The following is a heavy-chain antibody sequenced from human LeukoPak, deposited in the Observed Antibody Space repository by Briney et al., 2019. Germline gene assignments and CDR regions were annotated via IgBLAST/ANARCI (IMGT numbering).Heavy chain of an antibody. V-gene: IGHV1-46*01. CDR2: INPSGGST. CDR3: ARDLTSNVAVTEYYYYAMDV. D-gene: IGHD6-19*01. Sequence: GASVKVSCKASGYTFTNYYMHWVRQAPGQGLEWMGMINPSGGSTSYAQKFQGRVTMTRDTSTNTVYMELRSLRPDDTAVYYCARDLTSNVAVTEYYYYAMDVWGQGTTVTVSS. CDR1: GYTFTNYY. J-gene: IGHJ6*02.